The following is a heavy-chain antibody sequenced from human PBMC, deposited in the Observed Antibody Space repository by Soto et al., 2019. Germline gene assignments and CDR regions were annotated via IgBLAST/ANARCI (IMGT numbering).Heavy chain of an antibody. V-gene: IGHV3-33*01. Sequence: QVQVVESGGGVVQPGTSLRLSCAASGFTFNNYGMHWVRQAPGKGLEWVAVIWYDASHKYYADSVKGRFTISRDYSKNTLYLQMSSLRGEDTAVYYCARDKTFGGTIGSAFDSWGQGTLVTVSS. D-gene: IGHD3-16*01. J-gene: IGHJ4*02. CDR2: IWYDASHK. CDR1: GFTFNNYG. CDR3: ARDKTFGGTIGSAFDS.